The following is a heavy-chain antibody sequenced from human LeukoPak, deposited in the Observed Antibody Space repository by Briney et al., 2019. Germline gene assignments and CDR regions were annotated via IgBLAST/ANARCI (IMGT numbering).Heavy chain of an antibody. CDR1: GFTFSNYD. CDR2: IWYDGSNK. Sequence: GGSLRLSCAASGFTFSNYDMHWVRQAPGKGLEWVAVIWYDGSNKYYADSVKGRFTISRDNSENTLYLQMNSLRAEDTAVYYCAKDSTSSGSYYGMDVWGQGTTVTVSS. J-gene: IGHJ6*02. CDR3: AKDSTSSGSYYGMDV. D-gene: IGHD3-3*01. V-gene: IGHV3-33*06.